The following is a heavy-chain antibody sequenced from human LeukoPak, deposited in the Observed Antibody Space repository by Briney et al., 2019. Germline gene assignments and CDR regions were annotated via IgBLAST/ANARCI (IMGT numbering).Heavy chain of an antibody. V-gene: IGHV1-8*01. CDR3: ARSTTDWSGLDAFHV. CDR2: INTNSGKT. J-gene: IGHJ3*01. D-gene: IGHD3-9*01. CDR1: GYTFTSYD. Sequence: ASVKVSCKASGYTFTSYDINWVRQAPGQGLEWMGWINTNSGKTDFVQRFQGRVTMARNTSISTAYMELNSLTNEDTAMYYCARSTTDWSGLDAFHVWGQGTMVTVSS.